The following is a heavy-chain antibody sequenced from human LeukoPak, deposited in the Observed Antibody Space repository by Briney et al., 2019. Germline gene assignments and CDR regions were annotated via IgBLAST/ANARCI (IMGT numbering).Heavy chain of an antibody. V-gene: IGHV3-23*01. J-gene: IGHJ4*02. CDR2: ISGSGGDT. Sequence: PGESLRLSCRASGFSFRSFAMTWVRQAPGKGLEWVSGISGSGGDTYYADSVKGRFSISRDNFRKTVFLQMNSLRAEDTAVYYCASWGAGGNSWGQGTLVTVSS. CDR3: ASWGAGGNS. CDR1: GFSFRSFA. D-gene: IGHD3-16*01.